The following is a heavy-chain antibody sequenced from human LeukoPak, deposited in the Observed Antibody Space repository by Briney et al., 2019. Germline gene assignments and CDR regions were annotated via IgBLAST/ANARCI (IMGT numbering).Heavy chain of an antibody. J-gene: IGHJ5*02. CDR3: ARRRAVARVNWFDP. CDR1: GYTFISYG. CDR2: ISSHNGYT. V-gene: IGHV1-18*01. D-gene: IGHD6-19*01. Sequence: ASVKVSCKASGYTFISYGISWVRQAPGQGLERMGWISSHNGYTKYAQKFQGRVTMTTDTSMSTAYMELGSLRSDDTAVYYCARRRAVARVNWFDPGGQGSLVTVSS.